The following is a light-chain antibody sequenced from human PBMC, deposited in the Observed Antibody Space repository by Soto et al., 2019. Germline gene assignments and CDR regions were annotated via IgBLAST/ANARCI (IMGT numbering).Light chain of an antibody. CDR2: AAS. J-gene: IGKJ5*01. CDR1: ESINRH. V-gene: IGKV1-39*01. Sequence: DIQMTQSPSSLSASVGVRVTITCRASESINRHLNWYQQKPGKAPKLLIYAASSLQNGVPSRFSGSGSGTDFTLTIRNLQPEDFATYYCQQSYSTLSLTFGQGTRLEIK. CDR3: QQSYSTLSLT.